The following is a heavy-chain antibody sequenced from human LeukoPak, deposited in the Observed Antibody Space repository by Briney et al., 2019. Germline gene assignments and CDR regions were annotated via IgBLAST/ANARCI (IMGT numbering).Heavy chain of an antibody. CDR2: IYSGGST. CDR3: ARVRYCSGGSCYRDAFDI. Sequence: PGGSLRLSCAVSGFTVSSNYMSWVRQAPGKGLEWVSVIYSGGSTYYADSVKGRFTISRDNSKNTLYLQMNSLRAEDTAVYYCARVRYCSGGSCYRDAFDIWGQGTMVTVSS. D-gene: IGHD2-15*01. V-gene: IGHV3-53*05. CDR1: GFTVSSNY. J-gene: IGHJ3*02.